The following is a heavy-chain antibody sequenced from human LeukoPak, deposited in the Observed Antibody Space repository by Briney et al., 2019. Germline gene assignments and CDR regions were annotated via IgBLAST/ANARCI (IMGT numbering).Heavy chain of an antibody. Sequence: SETLSLTCTVSGGSISSYYWSWIRQPPGNGLEWIGYIYYSGSTNYNPSLKSRVTISVDTSKNQFSLKLSSVTAADTAVYYCARRGTYNWYFDLWGRGTLVAVSS. J-gene: IGHJ2*01. CDR2: IYYSGST. D-gene: IGHD1-1*01. V-gene: IGHV4-59*08. CDR3: ARRGTYNWYFDL. CDR1: GGSISSYY.